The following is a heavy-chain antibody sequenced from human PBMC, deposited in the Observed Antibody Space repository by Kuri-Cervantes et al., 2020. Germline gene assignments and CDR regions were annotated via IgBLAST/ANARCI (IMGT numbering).Heavy chain of an antibody. CDR1: GYTFTDYY. CDR2: INPNSGGT. Sequence: ASVKVSCKASGYTFTDYYIHWVRQAPGQGLEWMGWINPNSGGTNYAQKFQGRVTMTRDTSISTAYMELSRLRSDYTAVYYCARVGNAGGIAAAGGGVDVWGQGTTVTVSS. D-gene: IGHD6-13*01. V-gene: IGHV1-2*02. CDR3: ARVGNAGGIAAAGGGVDV. J-gene: IGHJ6*02.